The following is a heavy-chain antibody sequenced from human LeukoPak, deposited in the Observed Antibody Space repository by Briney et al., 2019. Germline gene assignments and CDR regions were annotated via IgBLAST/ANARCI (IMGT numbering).Heavy chain of an antibody. Sequence: PGGSLRLSCAASGFTFSSYGMHWVRQAPGEGLEWVAFIRYDGTNKYYADSVKGRFTISRDNSKNTLYLQMNSLRAEDTAVYYCAKDRESNIVLVPAAVDYWGQGTLVTVSS. CDR1: GFTFSSYG. CDR2: IRYDGTNK. D-gene: IGHD2-2*01. CDR3: AKDRESNIVLVPAAVDY. V-gene: IGHV3-30*02. J-gene: IGHJ4*02.